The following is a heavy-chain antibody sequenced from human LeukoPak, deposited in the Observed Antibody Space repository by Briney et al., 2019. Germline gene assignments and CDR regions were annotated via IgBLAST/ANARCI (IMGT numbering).Heavy chain of an antibody. D-gene: IGHD2-15*01. CDR1: GGSISSYY. CDR3: ARALGLGVAAPNWYFDL. J-gene: IGHJ2*01. CDR2: IYYSGCT. Sequence: PSETLSLTCTVSGGSISSYYWSWIRQPPGKGLEWIGYIYYSGCTNYNPSLKSRVTISVDTSKNQFSLKLSSVTAADTAVYYCARALGLGVAAPNWYFDLWGRGTLVTVSS. V-gene: IGHV4-59*01.